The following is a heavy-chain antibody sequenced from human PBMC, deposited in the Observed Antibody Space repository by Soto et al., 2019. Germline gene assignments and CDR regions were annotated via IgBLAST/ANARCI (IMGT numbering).Heavy chain of an antibody. Sequence: GGSLRVSCAASGFTCSSYGMHWVRQAPGKGLEWVAVISYDGSNKYYADSVKGRFTISRDNSKNTLYLQMNSLRAEDTAVYYCAKDVVVGATPGLGDYYYYYGMDVWGQGTTVTVSS. CDR1: GFTCSSYG. J-gene: IGHJ6*02. D-gene: IGHD1-26*01. V-gene: IGHV3-30*18. CDR3: AKDVVVGATPGLGDYYYYYGMDV. CDR2: ISYDGSNK.